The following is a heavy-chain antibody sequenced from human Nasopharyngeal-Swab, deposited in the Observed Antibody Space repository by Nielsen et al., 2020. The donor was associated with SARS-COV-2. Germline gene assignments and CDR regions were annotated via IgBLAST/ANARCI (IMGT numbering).Heavy chain of an antibody. CDR2: IIPILGIA. Sequence: SVKVSCKASGGTFSSYAISWVRQAPGQELEWMGRIIPILGIANYAQKFQGRVTITADKSTSTAYMELSSLRSEDTAVYYCARDLSWVVIAMNFDYWGQGTLVTVSS. CDR3: ARDLSWVVIAMNFDY. CDR1: GGTFSSYA. V-gene: IGHV1-69*04. J-gene: IGHJ4*02. D-gene: IGHD2-21*01.